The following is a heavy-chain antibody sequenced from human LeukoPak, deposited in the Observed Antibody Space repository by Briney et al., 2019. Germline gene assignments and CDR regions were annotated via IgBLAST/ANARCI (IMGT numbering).Heavy chain of an antibody. Sequence: GASVKVSCKTSGYTFTGQYLHWVRQAPGQGLEWMGWINPNSGGTKSAQKFQGRVIMTRDTSISTAYMELRSLSSDDTAMYYCARHYLYGDPPAFDIWGQGTMVTVSS. CDR2: INPNSGGT. CDR1: GYTFTGQY. CDR3: ARHYLYGDPPAFDI. D-gene: IGHD4-17*01. J-gene: IGHJ3*02. V-gene: IGHV1-2*02.